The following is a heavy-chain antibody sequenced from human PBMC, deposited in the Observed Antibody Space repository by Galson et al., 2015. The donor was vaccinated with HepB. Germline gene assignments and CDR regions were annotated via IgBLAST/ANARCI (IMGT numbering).Heavy chain of an antibody. Sequence: SVKVSCKASGGTFSSYAISWVRQAPGQGLEWMGGIIPIFGTANYAQKFQGRVTITADESTSTAYTELSSLRSEDTAVYYCARDGLVVPAARDSYNWFDPWGQGTLVTVSS. V-gene: IGHV1-69*13. J-gene: IGHJ5*02. D-gene: IGHD2-2*01. CDR2: IIPIFGTA. CDR1: GGTFSSYA. CDR3: ARDGLVVPAARDSYNWFDP.